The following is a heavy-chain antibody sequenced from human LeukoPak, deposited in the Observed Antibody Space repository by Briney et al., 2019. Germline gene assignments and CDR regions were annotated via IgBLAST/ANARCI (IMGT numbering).Heavy chain of an antibody. CDR1: GGSISSYY. D-gene: IGHD3-22*01. Sequence: SETLSLTCTVSGGSISSYYWSWIRQPPGKGLEWIGYIYYSGSTNCNPSLKSRVTISVDTSKNQFSLKLSSVTAADTAVYYCARLSADYYDSSGYYYYYGMDVWGQGTTVTVSS. CDR3: ARLSADYYDSSGYYYYYGMDV. CDR2: IYYSGST. J-gene: IGHJ6*02. V-gene: IGHV4-59*08.